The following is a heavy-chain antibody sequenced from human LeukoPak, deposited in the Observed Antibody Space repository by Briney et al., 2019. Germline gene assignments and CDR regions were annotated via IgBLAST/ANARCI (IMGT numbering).Heavy chain of an antibody. CDR1: GASFSGYY. D-gene: IGHD3-9*01. J-gene: IGHJ4*02. CDR3: ARGWYYDILTGYSPTFDY. Sequence: SETLSLTCAVYGASFSGYYSGWTRQPPGKWLGWIGEINHSGSTNYNPSLKSRVTISVDTSKNQFSLKLSSVTAADTAVYYCARGWYYDILTGYSPTFDYWGQGTLVTVSS. CDR2: INHSGST. V-gene: IGHV4-34*01.